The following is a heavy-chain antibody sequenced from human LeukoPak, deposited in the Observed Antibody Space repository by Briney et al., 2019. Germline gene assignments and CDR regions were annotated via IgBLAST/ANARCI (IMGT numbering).Heavy chain of an antibody. CDR2: INPSGGST. D-gene: IGHD2-15*01. CDR3: ASVRGGACSGGSSHPVRGFDP. V-gene: IGHV1-46*01. Sequence: ASVKVSCKASGYTFTSYYMHWVRQAPGQGLEWMGIINPSGGSTSYAQKFQGRVTMTRDTSTSTVYMELSSLRSEDTAVYYCASVRGGACSGGSSHPVRGFDPWGQGTLVTVSS. J-gene: IGHJ5*02. CDR1: GYTFTSYY.